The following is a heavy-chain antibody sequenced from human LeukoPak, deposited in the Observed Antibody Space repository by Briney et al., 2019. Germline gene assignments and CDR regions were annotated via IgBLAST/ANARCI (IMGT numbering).Heavy chain of an antibody. CDR2: IYPGDSDT. V-gene: IGHV5-51*01. CDR1: GYSFTSYW. J-gene: IGHJ4*02. CDR3: ARQDILAYGSGSYNY. D-gene: IGHD3-10*01. Sequence: GESLKISCKGSGYSFTSYWIGWVRQMPGKGLEWMGIIYPGDSDTRYSPSFQGQVTISADKSISTAYLQWSSLKASDTATYYCARQDILAYGSGSYNYWGQGTLVTVSS.